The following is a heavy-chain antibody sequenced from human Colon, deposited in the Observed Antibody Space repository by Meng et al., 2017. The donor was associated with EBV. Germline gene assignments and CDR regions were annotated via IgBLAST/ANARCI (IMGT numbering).Heavy chain of an antibody. J-gene: IGHJ4*02. CDR3: ARRRGGSGRDC. CDR1: GGSISSSHYY. D-gene: IGHD3-10*01. CDR2: IYHSGST. V-gene: IGHV4-39*01. Sequence: HLHLQGAGPRLVKPSETLSLTCTVSGGSISSSHYYWGWVRQPPGKGLQWIGTIYHSGSTSYNPSLQSRVTMFVDTSKNQFSLMLTSVTATDTAVYYCARRRGGSGRDCWGQGTLVTVSS.